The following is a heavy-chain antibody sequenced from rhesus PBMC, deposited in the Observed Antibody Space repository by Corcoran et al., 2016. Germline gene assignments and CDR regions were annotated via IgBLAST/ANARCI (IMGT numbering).Heavy chain of an antibody. CDR1: GYTFTDYY. J-gene: IGHJ4*01. CDR3: ATGGYSGSLRWYSNFDY. CDR2: VDPEDGEA. V-gene: IGHV1-111*02. Sequence: EVQLVQSGAEVKKPGASVKISCKASGYTFTDYYLHWVRQAPGKGLEWMGRVDPEDGEAIHAQKFQDRGTITADTSTATAYMELSSLRSEDTAVYYWATGGYSGSLRWYSNFDYWGQGVLVTVSS. D-gene: IGHD6-25*01.